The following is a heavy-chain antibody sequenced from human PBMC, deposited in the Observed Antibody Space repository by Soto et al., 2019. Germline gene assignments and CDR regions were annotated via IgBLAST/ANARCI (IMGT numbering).Heavy chain of an antibody. CDR1: GFTVSSNY. Sequence: PGGSLRLSWAASGFTVSSNYMSWVRQAPGKGLEWVSVIYSGGSAYYADSVKGRFTISRDNSKNTLYLQMNSLRAEDTAVYYCEGHGYGYGGGYFDSWGQGTLVTVSS. CDR3: EGHGYGYGGGYFDS. J-gene: IGHJ4*02. V-gene: IGHV3-66*04. CDR2: IYSGGSA. D-gene: IGHD5-18*01.